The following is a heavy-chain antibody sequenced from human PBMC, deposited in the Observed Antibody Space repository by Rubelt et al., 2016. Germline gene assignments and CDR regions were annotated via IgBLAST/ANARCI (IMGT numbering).Heavy chain of an antibody. J-gene: IGHJ4*02. V-gene: IGHV4-39*07. Sequence: QLQLQESGPGLVKPSETLSLTCTVSGGSISSSSYYWGWIRQPPGKGLEWIGSIYYSGSTYYNPSLKSRVTLSVDTSKNQFSLKLSSVTAADTAVYYCARGARLLISRTSFYGSGSYSLWGQGTLVTVSS. CDR3: ARGARLLISRTSFYGSGSYSL. D-gene: IGHD3-10*01. CDR1: GGSISSSSYY. CDR2: IYYSGST.